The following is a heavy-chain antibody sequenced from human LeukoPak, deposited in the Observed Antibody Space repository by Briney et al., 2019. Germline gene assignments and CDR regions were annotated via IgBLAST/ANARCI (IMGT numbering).Heavy chain of an antibody. Sequence: PSETLSLTCAVYGASFSGYYSSWIRQPPGKGLEWIGEINNSGSTNYNPSLKSRVTISVDTSKNQFSLKLSSVTAADTAVYYCARGLTYFFDYWGQGTLVTVSS. CDR2: INNSGST. CDR1: GASFSGYY. V-gene: IGHV4-34*01. CDR3: ARGLTYFFDY. D-gene: IGHD1-14*01. J-gene: IGHJ4*02.